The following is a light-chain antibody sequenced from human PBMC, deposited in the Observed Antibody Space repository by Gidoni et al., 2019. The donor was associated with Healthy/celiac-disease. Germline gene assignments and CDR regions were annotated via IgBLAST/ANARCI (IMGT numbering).Light chain of an antibody. J-gene: IGKJ2*01. CDR1: QSVSSN. Sequence: EIVMTQSPATLSVSPGERATLSCRASQSVSSNLAWYQQKPGQAHRLLIYGASTRATGIPDRFSGSGSGTEFTLTISSLQSEDFAVYDCQQYKNWPPYTFGQGTKLEIK. CDR3: QQYKNWPPYT. CDR2: GAS. V-gene: IGKV3-15*01.